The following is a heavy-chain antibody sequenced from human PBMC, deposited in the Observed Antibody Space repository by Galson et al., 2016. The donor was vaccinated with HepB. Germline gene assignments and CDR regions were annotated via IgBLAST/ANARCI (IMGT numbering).Heavy chain of an antibody. Sequence: SVKVSCKASGYTFTTYYMHWVRQAPGQGLEWMGKINPDDGSTSYSHKFQGRVTMTGDTSSSTVYMELSSLRSEDPAVYYCAREPRYCISTNCYPGSMYVWGQGTTVTVSS. V-gene: IGHV1-46*01. CDR1: GYTFTTYY. D-gene: IGHD2-2*01. J-gene: IGHJ6*02. CDR2: INPDDGST. CDR3: AREPRYCISTNCYPGSMYV.